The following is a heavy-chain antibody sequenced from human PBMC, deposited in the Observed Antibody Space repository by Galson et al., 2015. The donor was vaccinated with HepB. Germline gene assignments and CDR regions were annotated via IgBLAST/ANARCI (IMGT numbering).Heavy chain of an antibody. CDR3: ARDGSAAGGWFDP. CDR2: INPSGGST. Sequence: SVKVSCKASGYTFTSYYMHWVRQAPGQGLEWMGIINPSGGSTSYAQKFQGRVTMTRDTSTSTVYMELSSLRSEDTAVYYCARDGSAAGGWFDPWGQGTLVTVSS. D-gene: IGHD6-13*01. CDR1: GYTFTSYY. V-gene: IGHV1-46*03. J-gene: IGHJ5*02.